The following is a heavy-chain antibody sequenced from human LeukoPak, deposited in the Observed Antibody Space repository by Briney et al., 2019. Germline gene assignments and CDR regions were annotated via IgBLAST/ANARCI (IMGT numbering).Heavy chain of an antibody. J-gene: IGHJ4*02. CDR2: ISGSGGST. V-gene: IGHV3-23*01. Sequence: GGSLRLSCAASGFTFSSYAMSWVRQAPGKGLEWVSAISGSGGSTYYADSVKGRFTISRDNSKNTLYLQMDSLRAEDTAVYHCAKDCSSSCIHWGQGTLVTVSS. CDR3: AKDCSSSCIH. CDR1: GFTFSSYA. D-gene: IGHD6-13*01.